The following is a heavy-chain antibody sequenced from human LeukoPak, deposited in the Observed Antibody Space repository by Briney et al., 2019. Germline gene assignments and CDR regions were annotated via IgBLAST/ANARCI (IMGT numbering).Heavy chain of an antibody. Sequence: SGGSLRLSCAASGFTFSSCDFNWVRQPPGKGLEGVSSIGPTGTDRYYADSVRSRFTISRDNAKNSMYLQMDSLRDEDTAVYYCATETIGRHYDYWGQGTLLTVSS. V-gene: IGHV3-21*01. J-gene: IGHJ4*02. CDR2: IGPTGTDR. CDR1: GFTFSSCD. D-gene: IGHD1-14*01. CDR3: ATETIGRHYDY.